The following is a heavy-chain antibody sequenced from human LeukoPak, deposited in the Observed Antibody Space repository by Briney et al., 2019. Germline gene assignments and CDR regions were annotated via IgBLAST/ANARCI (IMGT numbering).Heavy chain of an antibody. CDR2: ISNSGNTI. D-gene: IGHD3-16*01. CDR1: GFTFGDYY. Sequence: GGSLRLSCAASGFTFGDYYMTWIRQAPGKGLEWLSYISNSGNTIREADSVKGRFTISRDNNQNSLFLHMKSLRAEDTAVYFCARYRVITNDYFDSWGQGTLVTVSS. V-gene: IGHV3-11*01. CDR3: ARYRVITNDYFDS. J-gene: IGHJ4*02.